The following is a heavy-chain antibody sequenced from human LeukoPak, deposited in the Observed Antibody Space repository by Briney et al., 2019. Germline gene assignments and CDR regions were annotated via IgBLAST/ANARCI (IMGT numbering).Heavy chain of an antibody. D-gene: IGHD2-15*01. CDR2: IYYSGST. V-gene: IGHV4-31*03. Sequence: SQTLSLTCTVSGGSISSGYYYWSWIRQHPGKGLGWIGHIYYSGSTNYNPSLKSRVSISVDTSKNQFSLKLSSVTASDTAVYYCARGGSCSGGSCYPGSFDYWGQGTLVTVSS. CDR3: ARGGSCSGGSCYPGSFDY. J-gene: IGHJ4*02. CDR1: GGSISSGYYY.